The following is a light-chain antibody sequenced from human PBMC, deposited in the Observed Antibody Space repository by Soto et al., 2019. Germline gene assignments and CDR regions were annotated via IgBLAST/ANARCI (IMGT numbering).Light chain of an antibody. CDR1: QMVLSNSKNY. Sequence: DFVMTQSPDSLAVSMGKRAPVNFKSGQMVLSNSKNYLAWFQQKRGQPPKXXISWASTRESGVPERFSGSGAGTDCTRPISSLQAEDVEVDYCQQYHSDPITFGQGTRLEVK. J-gene: IGKJ5*01. V-gene: IGKV4-1*01. CDR3: QQYHSDPIT. CDR2: WAS.